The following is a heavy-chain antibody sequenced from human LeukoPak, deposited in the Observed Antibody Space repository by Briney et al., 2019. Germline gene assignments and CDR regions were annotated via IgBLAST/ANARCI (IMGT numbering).Heavy chain of an antibody. V-gene: IGHV4-31*03. CDR1: GGSIGSGGYY. D-gene: IGHD3-3*01. CDR2: IYYSGST. J-gene: IGHJ6*02. CDR3: ARGVGDFWSGYYIYYYGMDV. Sequence: PSETLSLTCTVSGGSIGSGGYYWSWIRQHPGKGLEWIGYIYYSGSTYYNPSLKSRVTISVDTSKNQFSLKLSSVTAADTAVYYCARGVGDFWSGYYIYYYGMDVWGQGTTVTVSS.